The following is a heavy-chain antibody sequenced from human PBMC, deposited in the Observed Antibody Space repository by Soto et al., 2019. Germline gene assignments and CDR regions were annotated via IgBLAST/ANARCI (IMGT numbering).Heavy chain of an antibody. Sequence: ASVKFSCKASGYTFTSYYMHWVRQAPGQGLEWMGLINPNSGGTNYAQKFQGWVTMTRDTSISTAYMELSRLRSDDTAVYYCARPRTGYCSSTSCYDFDYWGQGTLVTVSS. CDR3: ARPRTGYCSSTSCYDFDY. V-gene: IGHV1-2*04. D-gene: IGHD2-2*01. CDR1: GYTFTSYY. J-gene: IGHJ4*02. CDR2: INPNSGGT.